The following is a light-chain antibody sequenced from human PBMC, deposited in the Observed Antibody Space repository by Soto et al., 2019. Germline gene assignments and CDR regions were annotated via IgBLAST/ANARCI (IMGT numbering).Light chain of an antibody. J-gene: IGKJ5*01. Sequence: EIGMKQSPSTLSVTPGERATLSCRASQSVSSNLAWYQQKPGQAPRLLIYGASNRATGIPDRFSGSGSGTDFTLTISRLEPEDFAVYYCQQRSNWPITFGQGRLPEIK. CDR1: QSVSSN. CDR2: GAS. V-gene: IGKV3D-20*02. CDR3: QQRSNWPIT.